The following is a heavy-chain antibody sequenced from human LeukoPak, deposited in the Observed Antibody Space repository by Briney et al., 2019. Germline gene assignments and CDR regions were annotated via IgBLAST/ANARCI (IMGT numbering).Heavy chain of an antibody. Sequence: GGSLRLSCAASGFTVSSNYMSWVRQAPGKGLEWVSVIYSGGSTYYADSEKGRFTISRDNSKNTLYLQTNSLRAEDTAVYYCAKALPSIAALNWFDYWGQGTLVTVYS. J-gene: IGHJ4*02. CDR2: IYSGGST. D-gene: IGHD6-13*01. CDR3: AKALPSIAALNWFDY. CDR1: GFTVSSNY. V-gene: IGHV3-53*01.